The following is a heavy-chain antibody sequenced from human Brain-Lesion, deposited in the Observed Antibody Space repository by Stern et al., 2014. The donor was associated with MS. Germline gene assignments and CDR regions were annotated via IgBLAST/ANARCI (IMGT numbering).Heavy chain of an antibody. CDR2: VSYGGSNK. CDR1: GFTFGSCA. V-gene: IGHV3-30*18. CDR3: AKDRQYLTYFFDH. Sequence: VQLVESGGGVVQPGSPLRLSCVASGFTFGSCAMHWVRQAPGKGLEWVAGVSYGGSNKYYADSVKGRFTMSRDNSQNTLYMQMSSLRPEDTAVYYCAKDRQYLTYFFDHWGQGSLVTVSS. D-gene: IGHD2/OR15-2a*01. J-gene: IGHJ5*02.